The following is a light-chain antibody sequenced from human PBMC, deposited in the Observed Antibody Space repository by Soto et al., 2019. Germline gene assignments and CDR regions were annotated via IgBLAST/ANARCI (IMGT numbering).Light chain of an antibody. V-gene: IGLV3-1*01. Sequence: SSELTQPPSVSVSPGQTASITCSGDKLGDKYACWYQQKPGQSPVLVIYQDSKRPSGIPERFSGSNSGNTATLTICGTQAMDEADYYCQAWDSSTVVFGGGTKVTVL. CDR1: KLGDKY. J-gene: IGLJ2*01. CDR2: QDS. CDR3: QAWDSSTVV.